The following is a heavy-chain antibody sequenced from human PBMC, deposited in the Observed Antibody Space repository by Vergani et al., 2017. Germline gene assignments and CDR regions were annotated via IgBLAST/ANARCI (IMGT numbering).Heavy chain of an antibody. CDR1: GFSFSTYS. D-gene: IGHD2-15*01. V-gene: IGHV3-48*01. Sequence: QLVESGGGLVQPGGSLRLSCAASGFSFSTYSMNWVRQAPGKGLEWVSYVTSGNRSQSYADSVKGRFTISRDNAKNSLYLQMNSLKVEDTAVYYCARVGQYCSGGSCYSHYYYGMDVWGQGTTVTVSS. CDR2: VTSGNRSQ. J-gene: IGHJ6*02. CDR3: ARVGQYCSGGSCYSHYYYGMDV.